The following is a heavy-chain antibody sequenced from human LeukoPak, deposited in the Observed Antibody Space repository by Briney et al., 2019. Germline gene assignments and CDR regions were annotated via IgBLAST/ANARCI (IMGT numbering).Heavy chain of an antibody. CDR2: IYPRDSDT. V-gene: IGHV5-51*01. CDR3: ARTYDPGNTYYSTSELDY. D-gene: IGHD2/OR15-2a*01. CDR1: GYTFSTSW. J-gene: IGHJ4*01. Sequence: GESLKISCNASGYTFSTSWIGWVRQLPGKGLEWMGIIYPRDSDTRYSPSFQDHVTISVDKSITTAYLQWNSLEASDSAMYYSARTYDPGNTYYSTSELDYWGHGTLVIVSS.